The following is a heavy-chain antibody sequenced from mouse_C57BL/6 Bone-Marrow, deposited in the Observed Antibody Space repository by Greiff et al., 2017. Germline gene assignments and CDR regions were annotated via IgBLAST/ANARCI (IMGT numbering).Heavy chain of an antibody. CDR2: IDPSDSET. J-gene: IGHJ2*01. CDR3: ARYEAVVADFDY. D-gene: IGHD1-1*01. Sequence: VQLQQPGAELVRPGSSVKLSCKASGYTFTSYWMHWVKQRPIQGLEWIGNIDPSDSETHYNQKFKDKATLTVDKSSSTAYMQLSSLTSEDSAVYYCARYEAVVADFDYWGQGTTLTVSS. CDR1: GYTFTSYW. V-gene: IGHV1-52*01.